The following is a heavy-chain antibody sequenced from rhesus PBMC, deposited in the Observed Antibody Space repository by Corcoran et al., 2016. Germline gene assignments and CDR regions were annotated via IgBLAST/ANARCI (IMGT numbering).Heavy chain of an antibody. CDR3: AGEMAVGTGY. V-gene: IGHV1-200*01. Sequence: QVQLVQSGAEVKKPGAPVKLSCKASGYTFTSYSLNWVRQAPGQGLEWMGCINPSNGNTGYAPKFQGRFTISRENAKTTLYLQMDGLRPEDTAVYYCAGEMAVGTGYWGQGVLVTVSS. D-gene: IGHD5-24*01. J-gene: IGHJ4*01. CDR1: GYTFTSYS. CDR2: INPSNGNT.